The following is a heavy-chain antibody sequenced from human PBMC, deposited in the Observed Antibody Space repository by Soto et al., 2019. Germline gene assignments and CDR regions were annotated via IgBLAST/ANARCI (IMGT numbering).Heavy chain of an antibody. CDR2: ISGNGDST. Sequence: EVQLLESGGGLVQPGGSLRLSCVASGFTFSNNAMTWVRQAPGKGLEWVSAISGNGDSTYYADSVKGRFTISRDKSKSTVNLQMNSLRGEDTAVYYCAKDLDNWNDADDFDNWCHGTRVTVSS. V-gene: IGHV3-23*01. CDR1: GFTFSNNA. CDR3: AKDLDNWNDADDFDN. D-gene: IGHD1-20*01. J-gene: IGHJ4*01.